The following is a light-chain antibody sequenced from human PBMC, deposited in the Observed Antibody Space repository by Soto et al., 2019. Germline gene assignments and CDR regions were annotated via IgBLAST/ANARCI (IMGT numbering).Light chain of an antibody. CDR1: SSNIGAGYD. J-gene: IGLJ3*02. Sequence: QSVLTQSPSVSGAPGQRVTISCTGSSSNIGAGYDVHWYQQLPGTAPKLLIYGNSNRPSGVPDRFSGSKSGTSASLAITGLLPEDEADYYCQSYDSSLSGWVFGGGTKLTVL. V-gene: IGLV1-40*01. CDR3: QSYDSSLSGWV. CDR2: GNS.